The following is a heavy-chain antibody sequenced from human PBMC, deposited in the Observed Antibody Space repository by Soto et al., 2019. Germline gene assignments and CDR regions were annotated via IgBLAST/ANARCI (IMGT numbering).Heavy chain of an antibody. Sequence: GGSLRLSCAASGFTFSSYSMNWVRQAPGKGLEWVSYISSSSSTIYYADSVKGRFTISRDNAKNSLYLQMNSLRDEDTAVYYCARDHYDSSGIYQGDYYYSMDVWGQGTTVTVSS. CDR3: ARDHYDSSGIYQGDYYYSMDV. J-gene: IGHJ6*02. CDR1: GFTFSSYS. V-gene: IGHV3-48*02. CDR2: ISSSSSTI. D-gene: IGHD3-22*01.